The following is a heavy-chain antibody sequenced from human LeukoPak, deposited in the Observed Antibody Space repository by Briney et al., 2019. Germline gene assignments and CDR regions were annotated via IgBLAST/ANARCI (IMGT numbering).Heavy chain of an antibody. D-gene: IGHD3-10*01. CDR2: LYAHEIT. Sequence: GGSLRLSCAASGYTVSNNYMSWVRQAPGKGLDWVSILYAHEITYYADSVKGRFTISRDNSKNTVYLQMDSLRAEDTAVYYCARDLGLSVRGGLDHWGQGALVTVSS. CDR1: GYTVSNNY. V-gene: IGHV3-66*03. J-gene: IGHJ4*02. CDR3: ARDLGLSVRGGLDH.